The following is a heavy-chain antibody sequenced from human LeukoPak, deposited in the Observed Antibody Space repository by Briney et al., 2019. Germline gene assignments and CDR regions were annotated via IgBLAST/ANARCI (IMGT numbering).Heavy chain of an antibody. J-gene: IGHJ5*02. CDR1: GFTVSSNS. CDR3: ARVGGVIA. D-gene: IGHD3-16*02. V-gene: IGHV3-53*01. Sequence: PGGSLRLSCTVSGFTVSSNSMSWVRQAPGKGLEWVSFIYSDNTHYSDSVKGRFTISRDNAKNSLYLQMNSLRAEDTAVYYCARVGGVIAWGQGTLVTVSS. CDR2: IYSDNT.